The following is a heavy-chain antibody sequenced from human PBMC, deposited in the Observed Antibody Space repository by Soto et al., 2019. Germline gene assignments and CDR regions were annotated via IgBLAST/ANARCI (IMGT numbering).Heavy chain of an antibody. CDR3: TRDRDELSNYDLQGLTWFDP. CDR2: IIPMLDIA. V-gene: IGHV1-69*04. Sequence: GASVKVSCKASGGTFNNYSINWVRQAPGQGLEWMGRIIPMLDIANYAQKFQGRVTITADKSTTTAYMEVSSLGSDDTAIYYCTRDRDELSNYDLQGLTWFDPWGQGTLVTVSS. D-gene: IGHD3-3*01. CDR1: GGTFNNYS. J-gene: IGHJ5*02.